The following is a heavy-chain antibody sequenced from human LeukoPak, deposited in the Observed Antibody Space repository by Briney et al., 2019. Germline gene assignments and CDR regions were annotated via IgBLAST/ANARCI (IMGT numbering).Heavy chain of an antibody. J-gene: IGHJ6*03. Sequence: GGSLRLSCAASGFTFSDYYMSWIRQAPGKGLERVSYISSSGSTIYYADSVKGPFTISRDNAKNSHYLQMKSLRAEDTALYYCARARTTIDNYYYMDVWGKGTTVTVSS. CDR1: GFTFSDYY. V-gene: IGHV3-11*01. CDR3: ARARTTIDNYYYMDV. CDR2: ISSSGSTI. D-gene: IGHD3-22*01.